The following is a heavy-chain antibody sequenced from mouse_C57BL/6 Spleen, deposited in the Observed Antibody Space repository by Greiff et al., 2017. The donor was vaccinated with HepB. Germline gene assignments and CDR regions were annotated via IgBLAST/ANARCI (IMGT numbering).Heavy chain of an antibody. J-gene: IGHJ2*01. D-gene: IGHD2-5*01. CDR2: IHPNSGST. V-gene: IGHV1-64*01. Sequence: QVQLQQPGAELVKPGASVKLSCKASGYTFTSYWMHWVKQRPGQGLEWIGMIHPNSGSTNYNEKFKSKATLTVDKSSSTAYMQLSSLTSEDSAVYYCVTPPDYSNSYYLDYGGQGTTPTVSS. CDR1: GYTFTSYW. CDR3: VTPPDYSNSYYLDY.